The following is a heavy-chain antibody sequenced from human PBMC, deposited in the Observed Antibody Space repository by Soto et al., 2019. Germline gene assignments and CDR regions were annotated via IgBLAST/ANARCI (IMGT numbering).Heavy chain of an antibody. CDR3: EKEGRSYDDVWGGSAGSFDS. V-gene: IGHV3-30*18. D-gene: IGHD3-3*01. CDR1: GFTFSSHA. Sequence: QVHLVESGGGVVQPGRSLRLSCAVSGFTFSSHAMHWVRQAPGKGLEWVTYISYDGSNKSYADSVKGRFTISRDNSKSMMYLQMNNLTSEVTALYSCEKEGRSYDDVWGGSAGSFDSWGQGTMVTVSS. CDR2: ISYDGSNK. J-gene: IGHJ3*01.